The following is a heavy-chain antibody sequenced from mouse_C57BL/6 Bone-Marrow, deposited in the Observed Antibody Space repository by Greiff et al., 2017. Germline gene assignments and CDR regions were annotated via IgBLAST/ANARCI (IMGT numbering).Heavy chain of an antibody. Sequence: VHLVESGPGLVAPSQSLSITCTVSGFSLTSYGVDWVRQPPGQGLEWLGVIWGGGSTNYNSALMSRLSMSKDKAKRQVFIKMNSLQTDDTAIYYWAKREDGRGTGYCDVWGTGTTVTVSS. V-gene: IGHV2-9*01. CDR1: GFSLTSYG. CDR3: AKREDGRGTGYCDV. CDR2: IWGGGST. D-gene: IGHD1-1*01. J-gene: IGHJ1*03.